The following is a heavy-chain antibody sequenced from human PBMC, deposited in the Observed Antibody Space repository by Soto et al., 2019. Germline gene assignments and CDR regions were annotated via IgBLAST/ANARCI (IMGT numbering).Heavy chain of an antibody. CDR2: IRSKAYGETT. Sequence: GGSLRLSCAASGFTFSSYSMNWVRQAPGKGLEWVGVIRSKAYGETTDYAASVKGRFTILRDDSKSIAYLQMNSLQSEDTGVYYCTRYTYTSRYSYYGMDVWGHGTTVTVS. CDR3: TRYTYTSRYSYYGMDV. CDR1: GFTFSSYS. D-gene: IGHD2-2*01. J-gene: IGHJ6*02. V-gene: IGHV3-49*04.